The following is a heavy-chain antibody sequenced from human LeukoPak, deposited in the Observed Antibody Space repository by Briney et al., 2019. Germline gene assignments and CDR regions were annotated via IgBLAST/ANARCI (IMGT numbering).Heavy chain of an antibody. V-gene: IGHV3-21*01. CDR3: ATEGVVGGAAHFDY. Sequence: GGSLRLSCEASGFIFSNYAMNWVRQAPGRGLQWVSSIIPSGGYTYLADSVKGRFTISRDNAKNSLFLQMNSLRVEDTAVYYCATEGVVGGAAHFDYWGQGTLVTVSS. J-gene: IGHJ4*02. CDR2: IIPSGGYT. CDR1: GFIFSNYA. D-gene: IGHD1-26*01.